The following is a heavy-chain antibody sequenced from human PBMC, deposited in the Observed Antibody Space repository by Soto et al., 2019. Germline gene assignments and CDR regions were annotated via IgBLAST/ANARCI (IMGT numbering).Heavy chain of an antibody. CDR2: INHSGST. Sequence: PSETLSLTCAVYGGSFSGYYWSWIRQPPGKGLEWIGEINHSGSTNYNPSLKSRVTISVDTSKNQFSLKLSSVTAADTAVYYCARQWYDSPHDYWGQGTLVTVSS. D-gene: IGHD3-3*01. CDR1: GGSFSGYY. J-gene: IGHJ4*02. V-gene: IGHV4-34*01. CDR3: ARQWYDSPHDY.